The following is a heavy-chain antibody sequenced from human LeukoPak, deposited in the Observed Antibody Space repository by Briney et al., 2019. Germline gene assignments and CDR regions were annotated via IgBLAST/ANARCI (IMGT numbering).Heavy chain of an antibody. CDR2: VWYDGINN. V-gene: IGHV3-30*02. CDR1: GFXFSSHN. CDR3: AKDRSGTWSFDY. D-gene: IGHD3-3*01. J-gene: IGHJ4*02. Sequence: GSLRLSCAASGFXFSSHNMHWVRQAPGKGLVWVAVVWYDGINNVVADSVKGRFTPSRDNSNKTLFLQINSLRLEDTAVYYCAKDRSGTWSFDYWGQGTLVIVSS.